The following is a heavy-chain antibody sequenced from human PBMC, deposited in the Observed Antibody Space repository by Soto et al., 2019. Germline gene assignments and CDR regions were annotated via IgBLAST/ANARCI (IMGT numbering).Heavy chain of an antibody. D-gene: IGHD2-15*01. J-gene: IGHJ4*02. CDR2: IIPMFDTP. Sequence: QVQQVQSGAEVKKPGSSVDVSCKASGGTFSSDSFSWVRQAPGQGLEWMGGIIPMFDTPIYAQKFQDRVTITADESTSIVYMQLSSLRSGDTAVYYCARSGGLDRDFNYWGQGSLVTVSS. V-gene: IGHV1-69*12. CDR1: GGTFSSDS. CDR3: ARSGGLDRDFNY.